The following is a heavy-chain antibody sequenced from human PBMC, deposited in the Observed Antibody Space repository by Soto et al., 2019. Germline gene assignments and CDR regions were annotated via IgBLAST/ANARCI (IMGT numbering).Heavy chain of an antibody. CDR3: ARDIGYCSGGSCYSTAFDI. V-gene: IGHV3-21*01. Sequence: GGSLRLSCSVSGFIFSSYTMNWVRQAPGKGLEWVSSISSSSTYIYYADSLKGRFTISRDNAKNSLDLQMNSLRADDTAVYYCARDIGYCSGGSCYSTAFDIWGQGTMVTVS. J-gene: IGHJ3*02. CDR1: GFIFSSYT. CDR2: ISSSSTYI. D-gene: IGHD2-15*01.